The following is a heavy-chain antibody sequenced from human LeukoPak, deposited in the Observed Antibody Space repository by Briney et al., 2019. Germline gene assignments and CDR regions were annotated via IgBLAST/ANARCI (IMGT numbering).Heavy chain of an antibody. J-gene: IGHJ4*02. CDR1: GFTFSNAW. CDR3: TTITMIDYYFDY. CDR2: IKSKTDGGTT. V-gene: IGHV3-15*01. D-gene: IGHD3-22*01. Sequence: PGGSLRLSCAASGFTFSNAWMSWVRQAPGKGLEWVGRIKSKTDGGTTDYAAPVKGRFTISRDDSKNTLYLQMNSLKTEDTAVYYCTTITMIDYYFDYWGQGTLVTVSS.